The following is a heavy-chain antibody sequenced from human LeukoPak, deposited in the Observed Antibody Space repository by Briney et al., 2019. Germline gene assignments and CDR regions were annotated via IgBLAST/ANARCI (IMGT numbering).Heavy chain of an antibody. D-gene: IGHD2-2*01. Sequence: GGSLRLSCAASGFTFSSYAMHWVRQAPGKGLEWVAVISYDGSNKYYADSVEGRFAISRDNSKNTLYLQMSSLRAEDTAVYYCVKDHLWFTSNPYWGQGTLVTVSS. V-gene: IGHV3-30*09. J-gene: IGHJ4*02. CDR1: GFTFSSYA. CDR3: VKDHLWFTSNPY. CDR2: ISYDGSNK.